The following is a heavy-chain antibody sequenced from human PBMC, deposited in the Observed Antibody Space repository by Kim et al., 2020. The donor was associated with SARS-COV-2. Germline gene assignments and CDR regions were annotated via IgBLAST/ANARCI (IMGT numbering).Heavy chain of an antibody. CDR3: AKEKSRIWDY. Sequence: GTTVYADSRKSRFTFSRDSSENSLYMQMNSLTIEDSALYYCAKEKSRIWDYWGQGTLVTVSS. V-gene: IGHV3-43*01. D-gene: IGHD3-3*02. J-gene: IGHJ4*02. CDR2: GTT.